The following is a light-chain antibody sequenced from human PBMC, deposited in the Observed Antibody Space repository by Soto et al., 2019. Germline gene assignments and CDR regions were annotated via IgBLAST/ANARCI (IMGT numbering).Light chain of an antibody. Sequence: DIQMTQSPSSLSASVGDRVTITCRASQSISSYLNWYQQKPGQAPKLLIYAASSLQSGVPSRFSGSGSGTDFTLTIISLQPEDFATYYCQQSYSTPRTFGQETKLEIK. CDR3: QQSYSTPRT. CDR1: QSISSY. J-gene: IGKJ2*02. V-gene: IGKV1-39*01. CDR2: AAS.